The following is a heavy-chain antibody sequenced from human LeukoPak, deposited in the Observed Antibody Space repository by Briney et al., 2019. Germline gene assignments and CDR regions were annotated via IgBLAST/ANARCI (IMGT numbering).Heavy chain of an antibody. D-gene: IGHD5-24*01. Sequence: SETLSLTCTVSGGSINSYYWSWIRQPPGKGLEWIGYIYYSGSTNYNPSLKSRATIPVDTSKNQFSLKLSSVTAADTAVYYCARERRDGYNPFDCWGQGTLVTVSS. CDR1: GGSINSYY. CDR3: ARERRDGYNPFDC. J-gene: IGHJ4*02. V-gene: IGHV4-59*01. CDR2: IYYSGST.